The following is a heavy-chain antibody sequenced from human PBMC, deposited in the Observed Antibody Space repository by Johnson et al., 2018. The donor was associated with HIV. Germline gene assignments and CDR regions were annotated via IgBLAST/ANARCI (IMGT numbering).Heavy chain of an antibody. CDR2: IKQDGSEK. Sequence: VQLVESGGVLVQPGGSLRLSCAASGFTFSSYWMSWVRQAPGKGLEWVANIKQDGSEKYYVDSMKGRFTISRDNAKNSLYLQMNSLRAEDTAVYYCAKDGGSYGGAFDIWGQGTMVTVSS. V-gene: IGHV3-7*01. D-gene: IGHD1-26*01. CDR3: AKDGGSYGGAFDI. J-gene: IGHJ3*02. CDR1: GFTFSSYW.